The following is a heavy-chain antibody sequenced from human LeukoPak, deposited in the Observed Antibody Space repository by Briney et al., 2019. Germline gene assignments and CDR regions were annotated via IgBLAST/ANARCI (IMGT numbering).Heavy chain of an antibody. CDR2: IYPGDSDT. D-gene: IGHD2-21*02. Sequence: GESLKISCKGSGYSFASYWIGWVRQMPGKGLEWMGIIYPGDSDTRYSPSFQGQVTISADKSISTAYLQWSSLKASDTAIYYCARQVTASRFDPWGQGTLVTVSS. V-gene: IGHV5-51*01. J-gene: IGHJ5*02. CDR3: ARQVTASRFDP. CDR1: GYSFASYW.